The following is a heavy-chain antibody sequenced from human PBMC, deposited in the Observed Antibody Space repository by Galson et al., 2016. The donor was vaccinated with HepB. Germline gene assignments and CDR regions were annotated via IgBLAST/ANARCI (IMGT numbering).Heavy chain of an antibody. CDR1: GFTFIGYG. V-gene: IGHV3-23*01. Sequence: SLRLSCAASGFTFIGYGLSWVRKAPGKGLEWVSAISGSGNSIYYADSVKGRFTISRDNSKNTRYLQMNSLRAEDTAVYYGAKGWGRIFGVLNLFDDWGQGTLVTVSS. CDR2: ISGSGNSI. D-gene: IGHD3-3*02. J-gene: IGHJ4*02. CDR3: AKGWGRIFGVLNLFDD.